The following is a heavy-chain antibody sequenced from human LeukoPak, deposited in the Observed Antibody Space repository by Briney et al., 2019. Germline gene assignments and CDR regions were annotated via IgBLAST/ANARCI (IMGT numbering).Heavy chain of an antibody. CDR1: GFSLSSYG. CDR3: AKVSGYSVFDPIDY. CDR2: ISGGGDII. Sequence: GGSLGLSCVGAGFSLSSYGMSWVRQAPGKGLEWVSGISGGGDIIYYADSVKGRFTISRDNSKKTLYLQMNSLRAEDTAVYYCAKVSGYSVFDPIDYWGQGPLVTVSS. D-gene: IGHD5/OR15-5a*01. V-gene: IGHV3-23*01. J-gene: IGHJ4*02.